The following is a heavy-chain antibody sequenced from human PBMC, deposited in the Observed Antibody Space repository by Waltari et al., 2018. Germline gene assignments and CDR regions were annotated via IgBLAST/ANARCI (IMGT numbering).Heavy chain of an antibody. CDR3: ATARDEFTASIFFDH. D-gene: IGHD3-3*01. J-gene: IGHJ4*02. Sequence: DVRLLESGGGVVRPGGPLRLPCAASGLTVSSTHTSWVRQAPGQGLEWVSVIYPAGSTYHADSVLGRFTISRDVSQNTLYLQMNNLRPEDTAVYYCATARDEFTASIFFDHWGQGALVSVSS. V-gene: IGHV3-66*02. CDR1: GLTVSSTH. CDR2: IYPAGST.